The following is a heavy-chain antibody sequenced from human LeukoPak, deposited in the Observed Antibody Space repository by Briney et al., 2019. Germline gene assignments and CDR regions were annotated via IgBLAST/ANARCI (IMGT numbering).Heavy chain of an antibody. J-gene: IGHJ4*02. CDR2: INTDGRTT. CDR3: ARGFLGSCSGGSCYSGY. CDR1: GFTFSTYW. D-gene: IGHD2-15*01. V-gene: IGHV3-74*01. Sequence: PGGSLRLSCAASGFTFSTYWMHWVRQAPGKGLVWVSHINTDGRTTNYADSVKGRFTISRDNAKNTLYLQMNSLRVEDAAVCYCARGFLGSCSGGSCYSGYWGQGTLVAVSS.